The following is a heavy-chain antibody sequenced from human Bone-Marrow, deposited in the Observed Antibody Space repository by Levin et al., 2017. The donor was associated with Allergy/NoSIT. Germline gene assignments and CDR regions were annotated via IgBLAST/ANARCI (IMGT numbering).Heavy chain of an antibody. V-gene: IGHV6-1*01. Sequence: NSSETLSLTCAISGDSVSSNSAAWNWIRQSPSRGLEWLGRTYYRSKWYNDYPLSVKSRMAINPDTSKNQFSLQLNSGTPEDTAVYYCTRDPFYCSSPSCYKRYYYGMDVWGQGTTVTVSS. CDR1: GDSVSSNSAA. CDR3: TRDPFYCSSPSCYKRYYYGMDV. CDR2: TYYRSKWYN. D-gene: IGHD2-2*02. J-gene: IGHJ6*02.